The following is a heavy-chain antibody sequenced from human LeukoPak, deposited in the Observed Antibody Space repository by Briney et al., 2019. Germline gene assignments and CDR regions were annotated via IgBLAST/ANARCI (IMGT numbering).Heavy chain of an antibody. Sequence: GGSLRLSCAASGFTFINAWMSWVRQAPGKGLEWVANIKQDGSEKYYVDSVKGRFTISRDNAKNSLYLQMNSLRAEDTAAYYCARKNGLDYWGQGTLVTVSS. CDR1: GFTFINAW. CDR3: ARKNGLDY. V-gene: IGHV3-7*01. CDR2: IKQDGSEK. J-gene: IGHJ4*02.